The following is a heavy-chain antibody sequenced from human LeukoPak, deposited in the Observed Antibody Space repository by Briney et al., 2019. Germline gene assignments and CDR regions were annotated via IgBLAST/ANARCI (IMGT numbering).Heavy chain of an antibody. CDR2: IRQDGSEM. CDR1: GFTFSNYW. J-gene: IGHJ4*02. CDR3: ARVGVRDYGEVDY. Sequence: PGGSLRLSCVASGFTFSNYWMSWVRQAPGKGLEWVANIRQDGSEMYYVGSVKGRFTISRDNAKNSLYLQMNSLRAEDTALYHCARVGVRDYGEVDYWGQGTLVTVSS. V-gene: IGHV3-7*03. D-gene: IGHD4-17*01.